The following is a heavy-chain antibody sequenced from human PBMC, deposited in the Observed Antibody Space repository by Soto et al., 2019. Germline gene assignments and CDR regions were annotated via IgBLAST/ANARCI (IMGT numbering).Heavy chain of an antibody. CDR3: ARLGMVTTDYFDY. CDR1: GGSISSYY. Sequence: QVQLQESGPGLVKPSETLSLTCTVSGGSISSYYWSWIRQPPGKGLEWIGYIYYSGSTNYNPSLKSRVTISVDTSKNQFSLKLSCVTAADTAVYYCARLGMVTTDYFDYWGQGTLVTVSS. J-gene: IGHJ4*02. D-gene: IGHD5-18*01. CDR2: IYYSGST. V-gene: IGHV4-59*08.